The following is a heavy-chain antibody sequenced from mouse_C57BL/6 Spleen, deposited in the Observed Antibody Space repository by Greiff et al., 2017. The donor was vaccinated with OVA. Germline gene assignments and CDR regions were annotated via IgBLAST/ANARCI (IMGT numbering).Heavy chain of an antibody. D-gene: IGHD2-3*01. J-gene: IGHJ3*01. V-gene: IGHV10-1*01. CDR1: GFSFNTYA. Sequence: EVKLVESGGGLVQPKGSLKLSCAASGFSFNTYAMNWVRQAPGKGLEWVARIRSKSNNYATYYADSVKDRFTISRDDSESMLYLQMNNLKTEDTAMYYCLRHDVIYDGYYWFAYWGQGTLVTVSA. CDR2: IRSKSNNYAT. CDR3: LRHDVIYDGYYWFAY.